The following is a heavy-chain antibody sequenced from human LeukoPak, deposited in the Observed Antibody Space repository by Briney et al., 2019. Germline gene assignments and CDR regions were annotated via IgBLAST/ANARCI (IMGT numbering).Heavy chain of an antibody. J-gene: IGHJ5*02. Sequence: SETLSLTCTVSGPSISSSSYYWGWIRQPPGKGLEWIGSIYYSGSTYYNPSLKSRVTISVDTSKNQFSLKLSSVTAADTAVYYCARHHYDFWSGYWGGTYNWFDPWGQGTLVTVCS. CDR2: IYYSGST. CDR3: ARHHYDFWSGYWGGTYNWFDP. V-gene: IGHV4-39*01. CDR1: GPSISSSSYY. D-gene: IGHD3-3*01.